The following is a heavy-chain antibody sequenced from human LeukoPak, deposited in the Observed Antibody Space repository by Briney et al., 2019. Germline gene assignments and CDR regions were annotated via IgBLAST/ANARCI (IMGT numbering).Heavy chain of an antibody. CDR3: AREKGIVGATRAFDI. J-gene: IGHJ3*02. D-gene: IGHD1-26*01. CDR2: IYYSGST. V-gene: IGHV4-59*01. Sequence: SETLSLTCTVSGGSIGSYYWSWVRQPPGKGLEGIGYIYYSGSTNYNPSLTSRVTISLDTSKNQFSLKLSSVTAADTAVYCCAREKGIVGATRAFDIWGQGTMVTVSS. CDR1: GGSIGSYY.